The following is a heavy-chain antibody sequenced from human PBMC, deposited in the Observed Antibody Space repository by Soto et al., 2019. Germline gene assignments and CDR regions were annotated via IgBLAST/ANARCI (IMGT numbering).Heavy chain of an antibody. D-gene: IGHD2-2*02. Sequence: ASVKVSCKASGYSLTDHYMHWVRQAPGQGLEWTGWTNPNRGGTKSAQQFQGRVTMTRDMSISTAYMELCRLRFDDTAVYYCARGKEIPDYWNFDLWGRGTLVTSPQ. CDR2: TNPNRGGT. CDR3: ARGKEIPDYWNFDL. CDR1: GYSLTDHY. V-gene: IGHV1-2*02. J-gene: IGHJ2*01.